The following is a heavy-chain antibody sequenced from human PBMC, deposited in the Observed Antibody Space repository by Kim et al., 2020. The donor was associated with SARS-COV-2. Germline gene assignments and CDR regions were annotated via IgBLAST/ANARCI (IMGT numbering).Heavy chain of an antibody. CDR1: GFTVSSNY. CDR2: IYSGGST. CDR3: ARGRGDSSGWYYYGGLDY. V-gene: IGHV3-53*01. J-gene: IGHJ4*02. Sequence: GGSLRLSCAASGFTVSSNYMSWVRQAPGKGLEWVSVIYSGGSTYYADSVKCRFTISRDNSKNTLYLQMNSLRAEDTAVYYCARGRGDSSGWYYYGGLDYWGQGTLVTVSS. D-gene: IGHD6-19*01.